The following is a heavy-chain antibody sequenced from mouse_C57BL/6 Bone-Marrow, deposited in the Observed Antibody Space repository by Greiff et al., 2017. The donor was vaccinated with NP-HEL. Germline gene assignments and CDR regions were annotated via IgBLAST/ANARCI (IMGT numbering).Heavy chain of an antibody. Sequence: EVKLVESGGDLVKPGGSLKLSCAASGFTFSSYGMCWVRQTPDKRLEWVATISSGGSYTYYPDSVKGRFTISRDNAKNTLYLQMSSLKSEDTAMYYCARHGFAYWGQGTLVTVSA. CDR2: ISSGGSYT. CDR3: ARHGFAY. V-gene: IGHV5-6*02. CDR1: GFTFSSYG. J-gene: IGHJ3*01.